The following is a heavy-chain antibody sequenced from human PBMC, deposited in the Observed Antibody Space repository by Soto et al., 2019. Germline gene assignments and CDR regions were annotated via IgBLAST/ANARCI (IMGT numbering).Heavy chain of an antibody. CDR3: ARSRVGAPLGNWFDP. J-gene: IGHJ5*02. CDR2: IDPSDSYT. D-gene: IGHD1-26*01. V-gene: IGHV5-10-1*01. CDR1: GYSFTSYW. Sequence: GESLKISCKGSGYSFTSYWISWVRQMPGKGLEWMGRIDPSDSYTNYSPSFQGHVTISADKSISTAYLQWSSLKASDTAMYYCARSRVGAPLGNWFDPWGQGTLVTVSS.